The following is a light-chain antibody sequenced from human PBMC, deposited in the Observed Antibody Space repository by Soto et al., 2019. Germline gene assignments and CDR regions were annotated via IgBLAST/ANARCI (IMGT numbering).Light chain of an antibody. Sequence: QSVLTQPASVSGSPGQSITISCTGTSSDVGTDNVVYWYQQHPGKAPKLLIYGNSKRPSGVPNRFSGSKSGTSASLAITGLQAEDEADYYCQSYDSSLSGSVFGTGTKVTVL. CDR1: SSDVGTDNV. V-gene: IGLV2-14*02. CDR2: GNS. CDR3: QSYDSSLSGSV. J-gene: IGLJ1*01.